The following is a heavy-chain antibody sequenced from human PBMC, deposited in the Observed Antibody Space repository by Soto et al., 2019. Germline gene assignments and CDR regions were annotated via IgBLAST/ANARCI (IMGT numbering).Heavy chain of an antibody. J-gene: IGHJ6*04. Sequence: QVQLVQSGAEVKKPGSSVKVSCKASGGTFSSYAISWVRQAPGQGLEWMGGIIPIFGTANYAQKFQGRVTITADESTSTAYMELSSLRSEDTAVYYCARDDRRIGDPWGPTYYYDGMDVWGEGTTVTVSS. D-gene: IGHD3-16*01. CDR1: GGTFSSYA. V-gene: IGHV1-69*01. CDR3: ARDDRRIGDPWGPTYYYDGMDV. CDR2: IIPIFGTA.